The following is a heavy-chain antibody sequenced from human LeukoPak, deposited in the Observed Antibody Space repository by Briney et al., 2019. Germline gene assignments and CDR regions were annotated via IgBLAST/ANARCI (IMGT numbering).Heavy chain of an antibody. D-gene: IGHD6-13*01. CDR1: GGSISSGGYY. Sequence: SETLSLTCTVSGGSISSGGYYWSWIRQHPGKGLEWIGYIYYSGSTYYNPSLKSRVTISVDTSKNQFSLKLSSVTAADTAVYYCASGGPPLFRAAAALNWFDPWGQGTLVTVSS. CDR3: ASGGPPLFRAAAALNWFDP. J-gene: IGHJ5*02. V-gene: IGHV4-31*03. CDR2: IYYSGST.